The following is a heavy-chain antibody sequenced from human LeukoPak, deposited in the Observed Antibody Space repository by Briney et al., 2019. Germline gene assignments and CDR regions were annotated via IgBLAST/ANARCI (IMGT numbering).Heavy chain of an antibody. CDR2: ISWNSGSI. CDR1: GFTFDDYA. V-gene: IGHV3-9*01. CDR3: ARDYGVAEGY. Sequence: GGSLRLSCAASGFTFDDYAMHWVRQAPGKGLEWVSGISWNSGSIGCADSVKGRFTISRDNSKNTLYLQMNSLRVEDTAVYYCARDYGVAEGYWGQGTLVTVSS. D-gene: IGHD6-19*01. J-gene: IGHJ4*02.